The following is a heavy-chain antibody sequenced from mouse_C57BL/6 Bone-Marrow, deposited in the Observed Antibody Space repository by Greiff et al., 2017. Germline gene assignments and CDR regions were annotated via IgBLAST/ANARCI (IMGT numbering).Heavy chain of an antibody. Sequence: EVQLQQSGPGLVKPSQSLSLTCSVTGYSITSGYYWNWIRQFPGNKLEWMGYISYDGSNNYNPSLKNRISITRDTSKNQFFLKLNSVTTEDTATYYCARGGELSYDYLDYWGQGTTLTVSS. V-gene: IGHV3-6*01. CDR2: ISYDGSN. CDR1: GYSITSGYY. J-gene: IGHJ2*01. CDR3: ARGGELSYDYLDY. D-gene: IGHD2-3*01.